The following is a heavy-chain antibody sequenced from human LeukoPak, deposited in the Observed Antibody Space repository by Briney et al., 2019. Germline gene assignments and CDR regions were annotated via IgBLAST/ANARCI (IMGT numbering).Heavy chain of an antibody. CDR3: AKWGYYYDSSAYVAPTDDS. V-gene: IGHV4-59*01. CDR2: LIYNART. CDR1: GGSISTYY. D-gene: IGHD3-22*01. J-gene: IGHJ4*02. Sequence: PSETLSLTCTVSGGSISTYYWIWIRQPPGKGLECIGYLIYNARTDYNPPLKIRVTISLDTSKSQFSLKLSSVTAADTAVYYCAKWGYYYDSSAYVAPTDDSWGQGTLVTVSS.